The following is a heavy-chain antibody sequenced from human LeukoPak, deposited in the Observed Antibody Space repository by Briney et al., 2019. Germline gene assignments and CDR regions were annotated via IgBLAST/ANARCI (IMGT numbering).Heavy chain of an antibody. CDR1: GYTFINYD. CDR3: ARSIAMIRGPPGY. D-gene: IGHD3-10*01. Sequence: GASVKVSYKASGYTFINYDINWVRQATGQGLEWMGWMNPHTGNSGYKEKFQGRVTMTRDTSINTAYMELSGLESEDSAIYYCARSIAMIRGPPGYWGQGTQVTVSS. V-gene: IGHV1-8*01. CDR2: MNPHTGNS. J-gene: IGHJ4*02.